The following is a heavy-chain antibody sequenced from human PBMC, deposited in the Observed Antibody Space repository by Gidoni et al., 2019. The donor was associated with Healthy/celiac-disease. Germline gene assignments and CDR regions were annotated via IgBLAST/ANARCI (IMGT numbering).Heavy chain of an antibody. CDR1: GGTFSRYA. J-gene: IGHJ4*02. Sequence: QVQLVQSGAEVKKPGSSVKVSCKASGGTFSRYAISWVRQAPGQGLEWMGGIIPICGTANYAQKFQGRVTITADESTSTAYMELSSLRSEDTAVYYCASEADYDSSGYDPFDYWGQGTLVTVSS. CDR3: ASEADYDSSGYDPFDY. CDR2: IIPICGTA. V-gene: IGHV1-69*01. D-gene: IGHD3-22*01.